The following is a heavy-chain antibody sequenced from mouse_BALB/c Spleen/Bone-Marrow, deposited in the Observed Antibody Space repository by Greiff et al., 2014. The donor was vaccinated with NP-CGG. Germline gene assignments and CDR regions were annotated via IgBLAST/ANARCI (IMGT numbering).Heavy chain of an antibody. V-gene: IGHV14-3*02. D-gene: IGHD1-2*01. CDR2: IDPANGNT. J-gene: IGHJ2*01. CDR3: ARYRLGTYFDY. CDR1: GLNIKDTY. Sequence: EVMLVESGAELVKPGASVKLSCTASGLNIKDTYMHWVKQRPGQGLEWIGRIDPANGNTKYDPKFQGKATITADTSSNTAYLQLSSLTSEDTAVYYCARYRLGTYFDYWGQGTTLTVSS.